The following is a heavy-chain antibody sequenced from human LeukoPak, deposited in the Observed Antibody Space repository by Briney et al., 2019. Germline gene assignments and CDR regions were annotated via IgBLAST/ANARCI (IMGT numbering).Heavy chain of an antibody. Sequence: PGRSLRLSCAASGITFSTYGMYWVRQAPGKGLEWVAVISHDGNNKYYADSVKGRFTISRDNSKNTLYLQMNSLRAEDTAVYYCARDGGRQTTVTSPAPFDYWGQGTLVTVSS. D-gene: IGHD4-17*01. V-gene: IGHV3-30*03. CDR1: GITFSTYG. CDR2: ISHDGNNK. J-gene: IGHJ4*02. CDR3: ARDGGRQTTVTSPAPFDY.